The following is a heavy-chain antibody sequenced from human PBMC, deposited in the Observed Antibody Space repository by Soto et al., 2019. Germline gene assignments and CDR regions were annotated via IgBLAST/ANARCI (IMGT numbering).Heavy chain of an antibody. V-gene: IGHV1-8*01. D-gene: IGHD2-21*02. CDR2: MNPNSGNT. Sequence: ASVKVSCKASGYTFTSYDINWVRQATGRGLEWMGWMNPNSGNTGYAQKFQGRVTMTRNTSISTAYMELSSLRSEDTAVYYCAKSLHCGGDCSDAFDIWGQGAMVTVSS. J-gene: IGHJ3*02. CDR3: AKSLHCGGDCSDAFDI. CDR1: GYTFTSYD.